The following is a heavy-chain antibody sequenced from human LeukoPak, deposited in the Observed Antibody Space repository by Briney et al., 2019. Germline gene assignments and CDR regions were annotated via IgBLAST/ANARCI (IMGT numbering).Heavy chain of an antibody. CDR2: ISAYNGNT. Sequence: ASVKVSCKASGYTFTSYGISWVRQAPGQGLEWMGWISAYNGNTNYAQKLQGRVTMTTDTSTSTAYMELRSLRSGDTAVYYCATYALGAVNYAFDIWGQGTMVTVSS. CDR1: GYTFTSYG. D-gene: IGHD1-26*01. J-gene: IGHJ3*02. V-gene: IGHV1-18*01. CDR3: ATYALGAVNYAFDI.